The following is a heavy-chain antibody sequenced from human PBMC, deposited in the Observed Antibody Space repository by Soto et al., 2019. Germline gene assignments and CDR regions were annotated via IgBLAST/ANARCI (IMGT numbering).Heavy chain of an antibody. Sequence: SETLSLTCTVSGGSISSSSYYWGWIRQPPGKGLEWIGSIYYSGSTYYNPSLKSRVTISVDTSKNQFSLKLSSVTAADTAVYYCGRGPSSSLIMPWFDSWGQGSLVTVSS. D-gene: IGHD2-2*01. CDR3: GRGPSSSLIMPWFDS. CDR2: IYYSGST. V-gene: IGHV4-39*07. J-gene: IGHJ5*01. CDR1: GGSISSSSYY.